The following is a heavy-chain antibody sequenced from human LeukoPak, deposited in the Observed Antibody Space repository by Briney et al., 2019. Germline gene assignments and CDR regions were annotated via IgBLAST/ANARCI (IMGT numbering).Heavy chain of an antibody. CDR1: GFTFNSYP. D-gene: IGHD1-14*01. V-gene: IGHV3-30*02. Sequence: GGSLRLSCAASGFTFNSYPMNWVRQAPGKGLEWVAFIRYDGSNKYYADSVKGRFTISRDNSKYTLYLQMNSLRAEDTSIYFCAKDTTPPKAGFDPWGQGTLVTVSS. CDR2: IRYDGSNK. CDR3: AKDTTPPKAGFDP. J-gene: IGHJ5*02.